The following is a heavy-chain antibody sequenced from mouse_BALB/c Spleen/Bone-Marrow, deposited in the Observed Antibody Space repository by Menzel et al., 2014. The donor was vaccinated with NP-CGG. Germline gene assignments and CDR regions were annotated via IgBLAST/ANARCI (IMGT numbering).Heavy chain of an antibody. D-gene: IGHD2-1*01. CDR2: IDPHYGGT. Sequence: EVQLQQSGPELEKPGASVKISCKASGYSFTGYNMNWVKQCIGKSLEWIGNIDPHYGGTSYNQKFKDKATLTVDKSSNTAYMQLKSLTSEDSAIYYCASYGNSFGYWGQGTLVTVSA. CDR3: ASYGNSFGY. CDR1: GYSFTGYN. J-gene: IGHJ3*01. V-gene: IGHV1-39*01.